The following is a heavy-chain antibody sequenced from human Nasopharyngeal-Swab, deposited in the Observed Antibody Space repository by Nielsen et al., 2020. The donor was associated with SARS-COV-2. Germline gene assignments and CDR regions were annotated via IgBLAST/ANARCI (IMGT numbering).Heavy chain of an antibody. CDR2: IYSGGST. Sequence: GGSLRLSCAASGFTVSSNYMSWVRQAPGKGLEWVSVIYSGGSTYYADSVKGRFTISRDNSKNTLYLQMNGLRAEDTAVYYCARDLVVVPAAPGATDYWGQGTLVTVSS. J-gene: IGHJ4*02. CDR1: GFTVSSNY. D-gene: IGHD2-2*01. CDR3: ARDLVVVPAAPGATDY. V-gene: IGHV3-66*02.